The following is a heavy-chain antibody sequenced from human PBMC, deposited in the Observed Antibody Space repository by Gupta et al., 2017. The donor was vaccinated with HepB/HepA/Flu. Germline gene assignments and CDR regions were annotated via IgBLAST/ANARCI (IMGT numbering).Heavy chain of an antibody. J-gene: IGHJ3*02. Sequence: QVQLVESGGGVVQPGRSLRLSCAASGFTFSSYGIHWVRQAPGKGLEWVAFISDDGKIKHYADSVRGRFSISRDNSQNTLYLQMNSLRAEDTAVYYCFTFSDAFDIWGQGTMVTVSS. CDR1: GFTFSSYG. V-gene: IGHV3-30*03. D-gene: IGHD3-16*01. CDR3: FTFSDAFDI. CDR2: ISDDGKIK.